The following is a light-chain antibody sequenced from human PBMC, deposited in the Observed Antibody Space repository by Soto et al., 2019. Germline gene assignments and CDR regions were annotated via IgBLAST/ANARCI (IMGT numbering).Light chain of an antibody. J-gene: IGKJ3*01. CDR3: QQYNNWRT. Sequence: EIVLTQSPATLSLSPGERATLSCRASQSVGSSLAWYQQKLGQAPRLLIYGASTRATGIPARFSGSGSGTEFTLTISSLQSEDFAVYYCQQYNNWRTFGPGTKVDIK. V-gene: IGKV3-15*01. CDR1: QSVGSS. CDR2: GAS.